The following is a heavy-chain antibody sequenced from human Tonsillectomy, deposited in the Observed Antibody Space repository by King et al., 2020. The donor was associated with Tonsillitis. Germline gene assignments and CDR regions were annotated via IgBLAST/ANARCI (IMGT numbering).Heavy chain of an antibody. J-gene: IGHJ4*02. Sequence: VQLVESGGGVVQPGRSLRLSCAASGFTFNNYAIHWVRQAPGKGLEYVAVISYDGSNKYYADSVKGRFTISRDNSKNTLYLQMNSLKTEDTAIYYCARDAELEDDTSGYLDYWGRGIVVTVSS. D-gene: IGHD3-22*01. CDR1: GFTFNNYA. CDR3: ARDAELEDDTSGYLDY. V-gene: IGHV3-30*04. CDR2: ISYDGSNK.